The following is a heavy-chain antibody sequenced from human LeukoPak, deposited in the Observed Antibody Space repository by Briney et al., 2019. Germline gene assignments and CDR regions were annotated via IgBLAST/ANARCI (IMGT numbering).Heavy chain of an antibody. CDR1: GFSFSDYN. CDR2: ISYNGINE. J-gene: IGHJ4*02. D-gene: IGHD6-19*01. V-gene: IGHV3-30*18. Sequence: PGGSLRLSCAASGFSFSDYNMHWVRQAPGKGLGWMAVISYNGINEYYADSVKGRFTISRDNSKSTLLLQMNSLRAEDTAVYYCAKVRWDNSGWYYLDSWGQGTLVTVSS. CDR3: AKVRWDNSGWYYLDS.